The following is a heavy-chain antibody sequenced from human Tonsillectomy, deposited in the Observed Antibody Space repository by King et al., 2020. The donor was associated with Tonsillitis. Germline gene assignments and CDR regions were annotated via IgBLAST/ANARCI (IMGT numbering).Heavy chain of an antibody. CDR3: ARGGYTYAYRNDAFDI. D-gene: IGHD3-16*01. CDR2: IIHSGST. CDR1: GGSFSGYY. V-gene: IGHV4-34*01. Sequence: VQLQQWGAGLLKPSETLSLTCAVYGGSFSGYYWSWIRQSPGKGLEWIGEIIHSGSTNYNPSLKSRVTISVDTSKNHFSLKQSSVTAADTAVYYCARGGYTYAYRNDAFDIWGQGTMVTVSS. J-gene: IGHJ3*02.